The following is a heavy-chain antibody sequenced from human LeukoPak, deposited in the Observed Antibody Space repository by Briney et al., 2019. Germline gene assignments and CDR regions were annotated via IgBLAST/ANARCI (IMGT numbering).Heavy chain of an antibody. V-gene: IGHV3-7*01. D-gene: IGHD4-17*01. CDR1: GFTFSRYW. CDR2: IKQDGSEK. Sequence: GGPLRLSCAASGFTFSRYWMSWVRQAPGKGLEWVANIKQDGSEKYYVDSVKGLFTISRDNAKNSLYLQMNSLRAEDTAVYYCVYSGDYEKGYWGQGTLVTVSS. J-gene: IGHJ4*02. CDR3: VYSGDYEKGY.